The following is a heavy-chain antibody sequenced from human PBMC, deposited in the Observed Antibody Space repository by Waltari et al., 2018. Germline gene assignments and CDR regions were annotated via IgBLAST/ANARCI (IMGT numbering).Heavy chain of an antibody. CDR3: AKEYNYLSGGLFDY. V-gene: IGHV3-23*01. J-gene: IGHJ4*02. CDR1: GFTFSIRT. CDR2: ISDSGFNT. Sequence: EVRLLQCGGNLIQPGGSLRVSCAASGFTFSIRTMSWVRQAPGKGLEWVAVISDSGFNTFYADSVKGRFTISRDNSKNTLYLQMDSLRAEDTAVYYCAKEYNYLSGGLFDYWGQGTLVTVSS. D-gene: IGHD3-10*02.